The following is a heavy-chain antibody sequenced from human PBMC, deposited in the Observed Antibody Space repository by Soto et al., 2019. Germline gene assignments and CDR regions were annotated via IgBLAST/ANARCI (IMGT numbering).Heavy chain of an antibody. CDR1: GGSVSDKTYY. V-gene: IGHV4-61*01. CDR3: ARTTAVPNTLRSRYFFDY. J-gene: IGHJ4*02. CDR2: VYYSGTT. D-gene: IGHD4-17*01. Sequence: SETLSLTCSVSGGSVSDKTYYWSRIRQPPGKRLEWIGYVYYSGTTNYNPSLKSRVTISVDLSKNRFSLRLSSVTTADTALYYCARTTAVPNTLRSRYFFDYWGQGTLVTVSA.